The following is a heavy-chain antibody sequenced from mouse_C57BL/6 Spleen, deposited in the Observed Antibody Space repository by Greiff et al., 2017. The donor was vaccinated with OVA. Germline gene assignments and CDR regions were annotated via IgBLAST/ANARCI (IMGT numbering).Heavy chain of an antibody. V-gene: IGHV3-6*01. Sequence: EVQRVESGPGLVKPSQSLSLTCSVTGYSITSGYYWNWIRQFPGNKLEWMGYISYDGSNNYNPSLKNRISITRDTSKNQFFLKLNSVTTEDSATYYCARKYPLDYWGQGTTLTVSS. CDR2: ISYDGSN. CDR3: ARKYPLDY. D-gene: IGHD2-10*02. J-gene: IGHJ2*01. CDR1: GYSITSGYY.